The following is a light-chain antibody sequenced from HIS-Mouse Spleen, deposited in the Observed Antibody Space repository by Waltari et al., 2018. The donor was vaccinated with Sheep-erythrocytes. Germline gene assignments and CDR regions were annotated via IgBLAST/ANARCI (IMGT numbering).Light chain of an antibody. CDR3: QVWDSSSDHPYV. CDR1: NIGSKS. CDR2: DDS. J-gene: IGLJ1*01. Sequence: SYVLTQPPSVSVAPGQTARITCGGNNIGSKSVHWYQQKPGQAPVLVVYDDSDRPSGIPGRLSGSNSGNTATLTISRVEAGDEADYYCQVWDSSSDHPYVFGTGTKVTVL. V-gene: IGLV3-21*02.